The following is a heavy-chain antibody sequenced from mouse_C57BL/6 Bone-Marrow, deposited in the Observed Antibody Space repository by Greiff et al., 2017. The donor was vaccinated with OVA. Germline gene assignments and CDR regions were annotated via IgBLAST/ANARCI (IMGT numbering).Heavy chain of an antibody. CDR2: IYPGDGDT. J-gene: IGHJ3*01. CDR1: GYAFSSYW. CDR3: ARKAYYSNYVAWFAY. Sequence: VQLQQSGAELVKPGASVKISCKASGYAFSSYWMNWVKQRPGKGLEWIGQIYPGDGDTNYNGKFKSKGTLTVDKSSSTAYMQLSSLTSEDSAVYYCARKAYYSNYVAWFAYWGQGTLVTVSA. V-gene: IGHV1-80*01. D-gene: IGHD2-5*01.